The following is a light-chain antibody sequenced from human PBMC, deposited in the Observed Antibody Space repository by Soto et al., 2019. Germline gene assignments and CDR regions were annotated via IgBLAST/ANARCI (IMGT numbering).Light chain of an antibody. Sequence: EIVLTQSPGTLSLSPVDRATLSCRARQSVSSSDLAWYQQKPGQAPRLLIYGASTRATGIPDRFSGSGSGTDFTLTISRLEPEDFAVYYCQQFGGSPLYTFGQGTKLEIK. J-gene: IGKJ2*01. V-gene: IGKV3-20*01. CDR2: GAS. CDR3: QQFGGSPLYT. CDR1: QSVSSSD.